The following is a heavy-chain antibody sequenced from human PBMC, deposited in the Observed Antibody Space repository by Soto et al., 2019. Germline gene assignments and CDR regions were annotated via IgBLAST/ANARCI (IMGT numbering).Heavy chain of an antibody. CDR3: ASEGYCSSTSCQSYYYYGMDV. CDR2: ISAYNGNT. J-gene: IGHJ6*02. V-gene: IGHV1-18*01. Sequence: ASLKVSCKASGYTFTSYGISWVRQAPGQGLEWMGWISAYNGNTNYAQKLQGRVTMTTDTSTSTAYMELRSLRSDDTAVYYCASEGYCSSTSCQSYYYYGMDVWGQGTTVTVSS. CDR1: GYTFTSYG. D-gene: IGHD2-2*01.